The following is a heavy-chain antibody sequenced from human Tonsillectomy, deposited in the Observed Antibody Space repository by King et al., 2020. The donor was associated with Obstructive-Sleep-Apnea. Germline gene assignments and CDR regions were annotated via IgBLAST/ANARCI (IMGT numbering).Heavy chain of an antibody. CDR1: GFTVSSNY. CDR2: IYGSGTT. D-gene: IGHD5-24*01. Sequence: VQLVESGGDLVQPGGSLRLSCAASGFTVSSNYMTWVRQAPGKGLEWVSVIYGSGTTYYADSVNGRFTISRDNSKNTLSLQMNSLRVEDTALYYCARAIQRWNLAGHFDYWGQGTLVTVSS. CDR3: ARAIQRWNLAGHFDY. V-gene: IGHV3-66*01. J-gene: IGHJ4*02.